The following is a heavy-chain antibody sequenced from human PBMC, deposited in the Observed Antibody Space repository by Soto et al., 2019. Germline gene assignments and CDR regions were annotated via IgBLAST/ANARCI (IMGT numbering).Heavy chain of an antibody. J-gene: IGHJ6*02. V-gene: IGHV3-23*01. CDR1: GFTFSSYA. CDR2: ISANGDTS. D-gene: IGHD5-18*01. CDR3: AKRKGGYGFGDLDG. Sequence: EVQLLESGGGLVQPGGSLRLSCAASGFTFSSYAMSWVRQAPGKGLEWISAISANGDTSYYADSVKGRFTISRDNSKNTLYLQMNSLRAEDTAVYYCAKRKGGYGFGDLDGWGQGTTVTVSS.